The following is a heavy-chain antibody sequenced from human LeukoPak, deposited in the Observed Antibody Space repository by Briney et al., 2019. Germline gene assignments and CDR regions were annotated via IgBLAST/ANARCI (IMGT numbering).Heavy chain of an antibody. CDR1: GFTFSSYA. CDR3: AKDVTGYGLRHFDY. CDR2: ISGSGGST. V-gene: IGHV3-23*01. D-gene: IGHD5-18*01. Sequence: QPGGSLRLSCAASGFTFSSYAMSWVRQAPGKGLEWVSAISGSGGSTYYADFVKGRFTISRDNSKNTLYLQMNSLRAEDTAVYYCAKDVTGYGLRHFDYWGQGTLVTVSS. J-gene: IGHJ4*02.